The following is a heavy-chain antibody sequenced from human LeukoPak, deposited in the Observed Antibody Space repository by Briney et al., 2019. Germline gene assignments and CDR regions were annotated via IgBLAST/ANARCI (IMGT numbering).Heavy chain of an antibody. Sequence: SETLSLTCAVYGGSFSVYYWSWIRQPPGKGLEWIGEINHSGSTNYNPSLKSRVTISVDTSKNQFSLKLSSVTAADTAVYYCARVPVSDYYDSSGSYDYWGQGTLVTVSS. J-gene: IGHJ4*02. CDR1: GGSFSVYY. V-gene: IGHV4-34*01. D-gene: IGHD3-22*01. CDR2: INHSGST. CDR3: ARVPVSDYYDSSGSYDY.